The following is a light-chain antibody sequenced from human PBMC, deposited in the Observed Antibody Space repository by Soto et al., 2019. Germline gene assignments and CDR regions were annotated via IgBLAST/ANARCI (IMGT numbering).Light chain of an antibody. Sequence: DIQLTPSPSSLSASVGDRVSITCRASQSISIYLNWYQQKPGKAPKLLIYAASSLQSGVPSRFSGSGSGTDFTLTISSLQPEDFATYYCQQSYATPVTFGQGTRLDIK. CDR2: AAS. CDR1: QSISIY. J-gene: IGKJ5*01. CDR3: QQSYATPVT. V-gene: IGKV1-39*01.